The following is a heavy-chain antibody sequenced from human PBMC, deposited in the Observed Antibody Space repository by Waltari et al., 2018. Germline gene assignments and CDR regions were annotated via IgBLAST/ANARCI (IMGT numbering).Heavy chain of an antibody. Sequence: EVQVVESGGGVVQPGGSLRLSCLTSGFSFSSYTMNRVRQAPGKGMEWVSSIIPNSIKTYYLESVRGRFTISRDNARNSLYLQMDSLRVEDSAVYYCASDPSMQHVAAGGYWGQGTLVTVSS. J-gene: IGHJ4*02. CDR2: IIPNSIKT. CDR3: ASDPSMQHVAAGGY. CDR1: GFSFSSYT. V-gene: IGHV3-21*01. D-gene: IGHD2-8*01.